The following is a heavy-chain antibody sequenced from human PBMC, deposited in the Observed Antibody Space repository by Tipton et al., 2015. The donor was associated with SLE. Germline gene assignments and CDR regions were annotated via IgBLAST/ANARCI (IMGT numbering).Heavy chain of an antibody. D-gene: IGHD4-17*01. Sequence: TLSLTCAVYGGSFSGYYWSWIRQPPGKGLEWIGEINHSGSTNYNPSLKSRVTTSVDTSKNQFSLKLSSVTAADTAVYYCAKDISGDYLRVDYGMDVWGQGTTVTVSS. V-gene: IGHV4-34*01. J-gene: IGHJ6*02. CDR3: AKDISGDYLRVDYGMDV. CDR1: GGSFSGYY. CDR2: INHSGST.